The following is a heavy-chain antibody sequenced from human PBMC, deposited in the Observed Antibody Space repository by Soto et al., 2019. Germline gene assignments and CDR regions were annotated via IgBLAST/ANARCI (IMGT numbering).Heavy chain of an antibody. J-gene: IGHJ5*02. D-gene: IGHD2-15*01. CDR3: ARGDRLVVVAATYWFDP. V-gene: IGHV4-34*01. CDR2: INHSGST. CDR1: GGSFSGYY. Sequence: QVQLQQWGAGLLKPSETLSLTCAVYGGSFSGYYWSWIRQPLGKGLEWIGEINHSGSTNYNPSLKSRVTISVDTSKNQFSLKLSSVTAADTAVYYCARGDRLVVVAATYWFDPWGQATLVTVSS.